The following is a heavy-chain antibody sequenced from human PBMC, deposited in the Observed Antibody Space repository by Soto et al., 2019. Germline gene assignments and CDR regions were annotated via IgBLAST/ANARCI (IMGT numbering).Heavy chain of an antibody. CDR3: ARGCHIAVVTPSFEY. CDR1: GYTFNTYY. D-gene: IGHD2-21*02. CDR2: IHPSGGGT. Sequence: ASVKVSCKPSGYTFNTYYLHWVRQAPGQALEWMGVIHPSGGGTTYAQKFLGRVTVTRDTSTSTVFMQLSSLRSDDTSVYYCARGCHIAVVTPSFEYWGQGTLVTVSS. J-gene: IGHJ4*02. V-gene: IGHV1-46*02.